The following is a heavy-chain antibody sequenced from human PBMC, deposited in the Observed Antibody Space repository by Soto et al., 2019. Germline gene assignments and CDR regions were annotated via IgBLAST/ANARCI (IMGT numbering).Heavy chain of an antibody. CDR2: IYYSGST. J-gene: IGHJ6*02. CDR1: GGSISSSSYY. CDR3: ASLYCSGGSCYSFYYYGMDV. V-gene: IGHV4-39*01. D-gene: IGHD2-15*01. Sequence: SETLSLTCTVSGGSISSSSYYWGWIRQPPGKGLEWIGSIYYSGSTYYNPSLKSRVTISVDTSKNQFSLKLSSVTAADTAVYYCASLYCSGGSCYSFYYYGMDVWGPGTTVTVSS.